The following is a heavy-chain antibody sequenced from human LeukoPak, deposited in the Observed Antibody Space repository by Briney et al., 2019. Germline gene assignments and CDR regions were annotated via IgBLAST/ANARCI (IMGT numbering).Heavy chain of an antibody. CDR2: IYASGNS. V-gene: IGHV4-61*02. CDR3: AGTRRYCSGGSCYNWFDP. J-gene: IGHJ5*02. D-gene: IGHD2-15*01. CDR1: GDSISSDTYY. Sequence: PSETLSLTCTVSGDSISSDTYYWSWIRQPAGKGLEWIGRIYASGNSNYNASLKSRVTISIDTSKNQFSLRLSSVIAADTAVYYCAGTRRYCSGGSCYNWFDPWGQGTLVTVS.